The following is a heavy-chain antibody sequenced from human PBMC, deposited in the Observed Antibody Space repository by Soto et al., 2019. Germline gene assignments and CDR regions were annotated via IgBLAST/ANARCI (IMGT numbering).Heavy chain of an antibody. V-gene: IGHV1-69*13. J-gene: IGHJ4*02. CDR3: ARGDSSSTVVDTAMVYFDY. CDR1: RGAISSYA. D-gene: IGHD5-18*01. Sequence: SVEVSCKASRGAISSYAMSWVRQAPGQGLEWMGGIIPIFGTANYAQKFQGRVTITADESTSTAYMELSSLRSEDTAVYYCARGDSSSTVVDTAMVYFDYWGQGTLVTVSS. CDR2: IIPIFGTA.